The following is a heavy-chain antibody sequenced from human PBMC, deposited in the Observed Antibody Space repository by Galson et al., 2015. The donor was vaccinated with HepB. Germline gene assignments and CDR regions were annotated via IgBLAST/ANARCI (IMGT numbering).Heavy chain of an antibody. CDR3: AREDDGADNWFDP. D-gene: IGHD4-17*01. J-gene: IGHJ5*02. V-gene: IGHV1-69*13. CDR2: IIPIFGTA. CDR1: GGTFSSYA. Sequence: SVKVSCKASGGTFSSYAINWVRQAPGQGLEWMGGIIPIFGTANYAQKFQGRVTITADESTRTAYMELSSLRSEDTAVYYCAREDDGADNWFDPWGQGTLVTVSS.